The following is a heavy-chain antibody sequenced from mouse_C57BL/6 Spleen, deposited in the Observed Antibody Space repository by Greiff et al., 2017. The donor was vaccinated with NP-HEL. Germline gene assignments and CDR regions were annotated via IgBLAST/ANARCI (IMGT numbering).Heavy chain of an antibody. CDR2: IYPGSGST. CDR3: ARVGAPDSSGGYAMDY. CDR1: GYTFTSYW. D-gene: IGHD3-2*02. V-gene: IGHV1-55*01. Sequence: QVQLQQPGAELVKPGASVKMSCKASGYTFTSYWITWVKQRPGQGLEWIGDIYPGSGSTNYNEKFKSKATLTVDTSSSTAYMQLSSLTSEDSAVYYCARVGAPDSSGGYAMDYWGQGTSVTVSS. J-gene: IGHJ4*01.